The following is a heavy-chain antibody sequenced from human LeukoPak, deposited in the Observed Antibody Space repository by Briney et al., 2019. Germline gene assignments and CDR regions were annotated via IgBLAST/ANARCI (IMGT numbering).Heavy chain of an antibody. J-gene: IGHJ6*02. CDR2: INPNSGGT. CDR1: GYTFTSYY. Sequence: ASVKVSCKASGYTFTSYYMHWVRQAPGQGLEWMGRINPNSGGTNYAQKFQGRVTMTRDTSISTAYMELSRLRSDDTAVYYCARNDYGALYGMDVWGQGTTVTVSS. V-gene: IGHV1-2*06. D-gene: IGHD4-17*01. CDR3: ARNDYGALYGMDV.